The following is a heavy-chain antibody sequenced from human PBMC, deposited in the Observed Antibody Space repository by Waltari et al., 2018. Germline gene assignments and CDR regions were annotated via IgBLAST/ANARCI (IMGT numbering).Heavy chain of an antibody. D-gene: IGHD4-17*01. CDR1: GYSISSGYY. CDR2: IYHSGST. V-gene: IGHV4-38-2*01. J-gene: IGHJ4*02. Sequence: QVQLQESGPGLVKPSETLSLTCAVSGYSISSGYYWGWIRQPPGKGLEWIGSIYHSGSTYYNPSRKSRVTRSVDTSKNQFSLKLSSVTAADTAVYYCARQDSRDYAFGDYWGQGTLVTVSS. CDR3: ARQDSRDYAFGDY.